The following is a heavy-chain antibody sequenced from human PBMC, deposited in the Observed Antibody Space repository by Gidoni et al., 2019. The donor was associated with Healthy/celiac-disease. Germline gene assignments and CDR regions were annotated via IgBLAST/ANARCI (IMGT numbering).Heavy chain of an antibody. CDR3: ARGRGLWFGELGCWFDP. D-gene: IGHD3-10*01. CDR2: INPNSGGT. J-gene: IGHJ5*02. CDR1: GYTFTGYY. Sequence: QVQLVQSGAEVKKPGASVKVSCTASGYTFTGYYMHWVRQAPGQGLEWMGWINPNSGGTNYAQKFQGWVTMTRDTSISTAYMELSRLRSDDTAVYYCARGRGLWFGELGCWFDPWGQGTLVTVSS. V-gene: IGHV1-2*04.